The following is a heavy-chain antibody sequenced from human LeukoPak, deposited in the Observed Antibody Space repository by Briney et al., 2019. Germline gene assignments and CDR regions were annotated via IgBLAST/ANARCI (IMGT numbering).Heavy chain of an antibody. V-gene: IGHV3-21*01. CDR3: VRCTFVLHKRCSAFDV. CDR2: ITSSTTYT. CDR1: GFTFSNYA. Sequence: GGSLRLSCAASGFTFSNYAMNWVRLAPGKGLEWVSSITSSTTYTYYADSVKGRFTISRDNAKNSLLLQMNSLRAEDTAVYYCVRCTFVLHKRCSAFDVWGQGTMVTVSA. D-gene: IGHD1-1*01. J-gene: IGHJ3*01.